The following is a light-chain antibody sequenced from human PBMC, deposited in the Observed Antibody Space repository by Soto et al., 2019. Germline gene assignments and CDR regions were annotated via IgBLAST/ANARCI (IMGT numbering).Light chain of an antibody. Sequence: QSVLTQPPSVSGAPGQRVTISCTGSSSNIGAGYDVHWYQQLPGTAPKLLIYGNSNRSSGVPDRFSGSKSGTSASLAITGLQAEDEADYYCQSYDSSLSGPWVFGTGTKVTVL. J-gene: IGLJ1*01. CDR1: SSNIGAGYD. V-gene: IGLV1-40*01. CDR2: GNS. CDR3: QSYDSSLSGPWV.